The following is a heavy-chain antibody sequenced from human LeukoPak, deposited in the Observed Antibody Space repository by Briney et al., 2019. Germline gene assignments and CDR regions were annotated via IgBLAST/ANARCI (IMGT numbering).Heavy chain of an antibody. Sequence: PSETLSLTCAVSGYSISSGYYWGWIRQPPGKGLEWIGSIYHSGSTYYNPSLKSRVTISVDTSKNQFSLRLSSVTAADTAVYYCARGSRDSGWDFDYWGQGTLVTVSS. CDR1: GYSISSGYY. J-gene: IGHJ4*02. CDR2: IYHSGST. D-gene: IGHD6-19*01. CDR3: ARGSRDSGWDFDY. V-gene: IGHV4-38-2*01.